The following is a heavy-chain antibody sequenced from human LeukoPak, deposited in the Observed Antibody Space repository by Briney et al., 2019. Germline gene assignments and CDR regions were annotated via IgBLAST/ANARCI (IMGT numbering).Heavy chain of an antibody. V-gene: IGHV5-51*01. CDR2: IYPGDSDT. CDR1: GXSFTSYW. Sequence: GESLKISCKGSGXSFTSYWSGWVRQMPGKGLEWMGIIYPGDSDTIYRPSFQGQVTISADKSISTAYLQWSSLKASDTAMYYCARYCSTTSCHGRYFDYWGQGTLVTVSP. CDR3: ARYCSTTSCHGRYFDY. J-gene: IGHJ4*02. D-gene: IGHD2-2*01.